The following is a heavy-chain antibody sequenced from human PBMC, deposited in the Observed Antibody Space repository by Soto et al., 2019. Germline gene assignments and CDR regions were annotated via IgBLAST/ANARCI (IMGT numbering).Heavy chain of an antibody. Sequence: SETLSLTCTVSGGSISSYYRSWIRQPPGKGLEWIGYIYYSGSTVYNPSFKSRVTISVDTSKNQFSLKLNSVTAADTAVYYCARDLWGYCGTDCYPLDVWGQGTTVTVSS. CDR3: ARDLWGYCGTDCYPLDV. V-gene: IGHV4-59*01. CDR2: IYYSGST. J-gene: IGHJ6*02. D-gene: IGHD2-21*02. CDR1: GGSISSYY.